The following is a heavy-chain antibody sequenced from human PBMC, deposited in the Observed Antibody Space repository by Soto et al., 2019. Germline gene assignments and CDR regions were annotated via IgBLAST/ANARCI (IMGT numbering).Heavy chain of an antibody. J-gene: IGHJ5*02. V-gene: IGHV3-23*01. Sequence: GGSLRLSCAASGFTFSNYAMTWVRQGPGKGLEWVSAISGSGGSAYYADSVKGRFTISRDNSKNTLYLQMNSLRADDSGVYYCAKDPYSGVLVPVAIGFDPWGPGTLVTVSS. CDR3: AKDPYSGVLVPVAIGFDP. CDR1: GFTFSNYA. CDR2: ISGSGGSA. D-gene: IGHD2-2*01.